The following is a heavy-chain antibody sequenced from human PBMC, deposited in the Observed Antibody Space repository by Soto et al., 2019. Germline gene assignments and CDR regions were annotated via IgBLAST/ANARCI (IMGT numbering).Heavy chain of an antibody. Sequence: SETLSLTCAVYGGSFSGYYWSWIRQPPGKGLEWIGEINNSGSTNYNPSLKSRATISVDTSKNQFSLKLSSVTAADTAVYYCARAFSSTSCYDYWGQGTLVTVSS. CDR3: ARAFSSTSCYDY. J-gene: IGHJ4*02. CDR2: INNSGST. D-gene: IGHD2-2*01. V-gene: IGHV4-34*01. CDR1: GGSFSGYY.